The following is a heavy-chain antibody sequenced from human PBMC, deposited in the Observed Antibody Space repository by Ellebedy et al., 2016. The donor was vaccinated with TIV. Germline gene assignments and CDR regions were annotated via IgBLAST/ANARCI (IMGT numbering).Heavy chain of an antibody. J-gene: IGHJ3*02. CDR1: GFTFSSYG. CDR3: AKKAPQYCTSGSCPPDAFDI. D-gene: IGHD2-15*01. CDR2: ISYDGSNK. Sequence: GGSLRLSXAASGFTFSSYGMHWVRQAPGKGLEWVAVISYDGSNKYYADSVKGRFTISRDNSKNTLYLQMNSLRVEDTAVYYCAKKAPQYCTSGSCPPDAFDIWGQGTMVTVSS. V-gene: IGHV3-30*18.